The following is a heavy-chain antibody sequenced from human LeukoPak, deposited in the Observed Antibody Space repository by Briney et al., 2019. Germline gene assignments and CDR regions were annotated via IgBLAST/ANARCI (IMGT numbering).Heavy chain of an antibody. CDR1: GFTFDDYA. CDR3: AKAYCSSTSCYLVYGY. V-gene: IGHV3-43*02. CDR2: ISGDGGST. J-gene: IGHJ4*02. Sequence: GGSLRLSCAASGFTFDDYAMHWVRQAPGKGLEWGSLISGDGGSTYYADSVKGRFTISRDNSKNSLYLQMNSLRTEDTALYYCAKAYCSSTSCYLVYGYWGQGILVTVSS. D-gene: IGHD2-2*01.